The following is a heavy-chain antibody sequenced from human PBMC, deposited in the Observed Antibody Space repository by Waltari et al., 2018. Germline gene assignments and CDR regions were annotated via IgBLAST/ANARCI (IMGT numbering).Heavy chain of an antibody. V-gene: IGHV3-7*01. Sequence: EVQLVESGGDLVQPGGSRRLSCAASGFTFSNSWMDWVRQAPGKGLEWVANIKGDGSEKYYVDSVKGRFTISRDNDKNSLSLELNSLRVEDTAVYYCSWTLDYWGQGTLVTVSS. CDR1: GFTFSNSW. J-gene: IGHJ4*02. CDR3: SWTLDY. CDR2: IKGDGSEK.